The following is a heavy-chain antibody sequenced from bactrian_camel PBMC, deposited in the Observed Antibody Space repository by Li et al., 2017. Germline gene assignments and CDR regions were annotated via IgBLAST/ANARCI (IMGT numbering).Heavy chain of an antibody. Sequence: VQLVESGGGSVQAGGSLKLSCVHSEYRFGTVGMAWFRQAVGKEREGVAAIYTGGGITSYVDSVKGRFTISQDTANRTAYLQMNSLKPEDTAMYYCAARTRGGTWCGLLTSMYFSWGQGTQVTVS. CDR2: IYTGGGIT. D-gene: IGHD2*01. J-gene: IGHJ6*01. CDR1: EYRFGTVG. CDR3: AARTRGGTWCGLLTSMYFS. V-gene: IGHV3S1*01.